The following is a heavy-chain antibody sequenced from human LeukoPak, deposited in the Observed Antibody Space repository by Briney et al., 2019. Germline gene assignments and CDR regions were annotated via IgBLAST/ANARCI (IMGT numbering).Heavy chain of an antibody. CDR1: GGTFSSYA. Sequence: ASVKVSCKASGGTFSSYAISWVRQAPGQGLEWMGGIIPIFGTANYAQKFQGRVTITADKSTSTAYMELSSLRSEDTAVYYCARSAVAGTIRFDPWGQGTLVTVSS. CDR3: ARSAVAGTIRFDP. V-gene: IGHV1-69*06. J-gene: IGHJ5*02. D-gene: IGHD6-19*01. CDR2: IIPIFGTA.